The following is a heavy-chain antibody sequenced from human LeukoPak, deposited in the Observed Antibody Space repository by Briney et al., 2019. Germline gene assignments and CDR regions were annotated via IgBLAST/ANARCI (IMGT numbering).Heavy chain of an antibody. D-gene: IGHD3-10*01. Sequence: GGSLRLSCAASGFTFSSYAMSWVRQAPGKGLEWVSAISGSGGSTYYADSVKGRFTISRDNSKNTPYLQMNSLRAEDTAVYYCAKGDGSGSYTFDYWGQGTLVTVSS. CDR1: GFTFSSYA. V-gene: IGHV3-23*01. J-gene: IGHJ4*02. CDR3: AKGDGSGSYTFDY. CDR2: ISGSGGST.